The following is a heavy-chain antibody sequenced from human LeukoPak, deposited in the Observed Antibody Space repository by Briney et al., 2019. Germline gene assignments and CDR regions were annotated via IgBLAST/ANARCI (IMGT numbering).Heavy chain of an antibody. J-gene: IGHJ6*02. D-gene: IGHD2-2*01. CDR3: ARAVPSYYGMDV. Sequence: SETLSLTCTVSGGSISSYYWSWLRQPPGKGLEWIGYIYYSGSTNYNPSLKSRVTISVDTSKNQFSLKLSSVTAADTAVYYCARAVPSYYGMDVWGQGTTVTVSS. CDR2: IYYSGST. CDR1: GGSISSYY. V-gene: IGHV4-59*08.